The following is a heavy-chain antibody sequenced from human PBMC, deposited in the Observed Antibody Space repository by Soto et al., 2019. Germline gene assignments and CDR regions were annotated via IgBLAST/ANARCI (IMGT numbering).Heavy chain of an antibody. CDR2: ISGSGGST. J-gene: IGHJ1*01. CDR3: AKDGVGGGSDQAPESCQH. V-gene: IGHV3-23*01. D-gene: IGHD2-8*01. CDR1: GITFSSYA. Sequence: GGSLRLPCAPSGITFSSYAMSRVRQAPGTXLEWGSAISGSGGSTYSAASLKGRFTISRDNSKNTLYLQMNSLRAEDTAVYYCAKDGVGGGSDQAPESCQHWGQGTLVT.